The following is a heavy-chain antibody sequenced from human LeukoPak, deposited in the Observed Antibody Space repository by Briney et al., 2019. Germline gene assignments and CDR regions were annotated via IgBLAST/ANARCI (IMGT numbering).Heavy chain of an antibody. CDR1: GGTFSSYA. D-gene: IGHD3-3*01. CDR3: ARRTISRDFWSGYLLNWFDP. V-gene: IGHV1-69*05. CDR2: IIPIFGTA. Sequence: SVKVSRKASGGTFSSYAISWVRQAPGQGLEWMGGIIPIFGTANYAQKFQGRVTITTDESTSTAYMELSSLRSEDTAVYYCARRTISRDFWSGYLLNWFDPWGQGTLVTVSS. J-gene: IGHJ5*02.